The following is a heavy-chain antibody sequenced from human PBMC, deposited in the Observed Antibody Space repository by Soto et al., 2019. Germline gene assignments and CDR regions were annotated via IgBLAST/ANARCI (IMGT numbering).Heavy chain of an antibody. V-gene: IGHV3-23*01. CDR1: GFTVSTYA. D-gene: IGHD2-2*01. CDR2: ISDSGST. Sequence: SLRLSCTASGFTVSTYAMSWVRQAPGKGLEWVSTISDSGSTYYADSVKGRFTISRDNSKNTLYLEMNSLRAEDTAVYYCAKDKGGRYCSRTSCLYSFDYWGQGTLVTVSS. CDR3: AKDKGGRYCSRTSCLYSFDY. J-gene: IGHJ4*02.